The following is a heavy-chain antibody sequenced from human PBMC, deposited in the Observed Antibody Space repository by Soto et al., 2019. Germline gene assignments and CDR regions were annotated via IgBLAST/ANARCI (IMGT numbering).Heavy chain of an antibody. V-gene: IGHV1-18*04. CDR2: ISPYNGTT. CDR1: GYTFTAYG. J-gene: IGHJ6*02. D-gene: IGHD1-1*01. CDR3: ARDGERDTGLNFYYYLHGMDA. Sequence: ASVKVSCKASGYTFTAYGISWVRQAPGQGLEWMGWISPYNGTTKYAEKFQGEMTMTTDTATSTAYMDLRSLRSDDTAVYYCARDGERDTGLNFYYYLHGMDAWGQGTRVTVSS.